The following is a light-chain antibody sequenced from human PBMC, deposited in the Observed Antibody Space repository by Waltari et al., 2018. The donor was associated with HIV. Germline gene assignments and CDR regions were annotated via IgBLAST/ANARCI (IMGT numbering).Light chain of an antibody. CDR2: AAS. V-gene: IGKV3-15*01. CDR3: QQYNNWPPA. Sequence: EIVMTQSPATLSVSPGERATLSCRASQSVSSNLAWYQQKPGQAPRLLIFAASTRATGLPARFSGSGSGTEFTLTISSLQSEDFAVYYCQQYNNWPPAFGQGTKVEIK. CDR1: QSVSSN. J-gene: IGKJ1*01.